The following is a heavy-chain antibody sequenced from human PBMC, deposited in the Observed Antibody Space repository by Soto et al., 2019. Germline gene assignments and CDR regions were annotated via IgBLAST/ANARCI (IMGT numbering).Heavy chain of an antibody. CDR3: ARDLEQQLPRYFDY. V-gene: IGHV3-33*01. CDR1: GFTFSSYG. Sequence: QVPLVESGGGVVQPGRSLRLSCAASGFTFSSYGMHWVRQAPGKGLEWVAVIWYDGSNKYYADSVKGRFTISRDNSKNTLYLQMNSLRAEDTAVYYCARDLEQQLPRYFDYWGQGTLVTVSS. J-gene: IGHJ4*02. CDR2: IWYDGSNK. D-gene: IGHD6-13*01.